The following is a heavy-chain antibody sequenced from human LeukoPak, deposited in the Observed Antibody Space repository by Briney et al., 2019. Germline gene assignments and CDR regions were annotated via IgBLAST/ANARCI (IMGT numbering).Heavy chain of an antibody. Sequence: SETLSLTCTVSGDSISSYYWSWIRQPPGKGLEWIGYIYHSGSTNYNPSLKSRVTISADTTKDQFSLKLASVTAADTAVYYCATGYSSTWYYFDYWGQGTLVTVSS. J-gene: IGHJ4*02. D-gene: IGHD6-13*01. V-gene: IGHV4-59*01. CDR1: GDSISSYY. CDR3: ATGYSSTWYYFDY. CDR2: IYHSGST.